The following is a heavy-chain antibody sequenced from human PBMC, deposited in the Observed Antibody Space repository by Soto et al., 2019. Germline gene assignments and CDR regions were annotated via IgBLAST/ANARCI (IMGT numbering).Heavy chain of an antibody. V-gene: IGHV1-2*04. J-gene: IGHJ4*02. CDR2: INPNSGGT. D-gene: IGHD2-15*01. Sequence: ASVKVSCKASGYTFTGYYMHWVRQAPGQGLEWMGWINPNSGGTNYAQKFQGWVTMTRDTSISTAYMELSRLRSDDTAVYYCARGPATDIVVVVAATPAVPFDYWGQGTLVTVSS. CDR3: ARGPATDIVVVVAATPAVPFDY. CDR1: GYTFTGYY.